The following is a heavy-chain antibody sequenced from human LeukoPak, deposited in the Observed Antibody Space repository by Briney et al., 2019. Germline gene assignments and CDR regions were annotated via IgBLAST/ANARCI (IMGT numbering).Heavy chain of an antibody. CDR1: GYSFTSYW. CDR2: IYPGDSDT. CDR3: ARHALGATTLPTHYFDY. D-gene: IGHD1-26*01. V-gene: IGHV5-51*01. J-gene: IGHJ4*02. Sequence: GESLKISCKGSGYSFTSYWIGWVRQMPGKGLEWMGIIYPGDSDTRYSPSFQGQVTISADKSISTAYLQWSSLKASDTAMYYCARHALGATTLPTHYFDYWGQGTLVTVSS.